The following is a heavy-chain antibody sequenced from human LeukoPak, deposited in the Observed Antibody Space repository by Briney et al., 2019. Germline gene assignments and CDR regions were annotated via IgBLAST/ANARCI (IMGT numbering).Heavy chain of an antibody. CDR2: ISAYDGNT. Sequence: ASVKVSCKASGYTFTNYDINWVRQATGQGLEWMGWISAYDGNTNYAQKLQGRVTMTTDTSTSTAYMELRSLRSDDTAVYYCARDGYYYDSSGYRGALYYFDYWGQGTLVTVSS. CDR1: GYTFTNYD. V-gene: IGHV1-18*01. J-gene: IGHJ4*02. D-gene: IGHD3-22*01. CDR3: ARDGYYYDSSGYRGALYYFDY.